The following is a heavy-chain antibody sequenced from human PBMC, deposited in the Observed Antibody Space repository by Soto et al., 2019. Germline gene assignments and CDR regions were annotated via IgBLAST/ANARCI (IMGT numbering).Heavy chain of an antibody. CDR3: ARERGFGELLSRYYYYGMDV. CDR1: GFTFSSYA. Sequence: GGSLRLSCAASGFTFSSYAMHWVRQAPGKGLEWVAVISYDGSNKYYADSVKGRFTISRDNAKNSLYLQMNSLRAEDTAVYYCARERGFGELLSRYYYYGMDVWGQGTTVTVSS. J-gene: IGHJ6*02. V-gene: IGHV3-30-3*01. D-gene: IGHD3-10*01. CDR2: ISYDGSNK.